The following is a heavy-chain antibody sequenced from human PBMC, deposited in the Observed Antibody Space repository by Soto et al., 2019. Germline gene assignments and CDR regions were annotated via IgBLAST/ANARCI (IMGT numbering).Heavy chain of an antibody. CDR2: ISYDGSNK. V-gene: IGHV3-30-3*01. J-gene: IGHJ4*02. Sequence: GGSLRLSCAASGFTFSSYAMHWVRQAPGKGLEWVAVISYDGSNKYYADSVKGRFTISRDNSKNTLYLQMNSLRAEDTAVYYCVKLERRGPGYWGQGTLVTVSS. CDR1: GFTFSSYA. CDR3: VKLERRGPGY. D-gene: IGHD1-1*01.